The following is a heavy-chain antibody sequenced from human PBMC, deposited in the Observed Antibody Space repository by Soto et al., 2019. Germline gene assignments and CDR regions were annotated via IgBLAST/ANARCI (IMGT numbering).Heavy chain of an antibody. J-gene: IGHJ4*02. D-gene: IGHD3-16*01. CDR1: GIEFSNYA. CDR3: AKDGNWLDVYYDV. Sequence: EVQLLESGGGLVQPGGSLRLSCVGSGIEFSNYAMSWVRQAPGKGLEWVSIVSASGRSRYHADSVKGRFTISRDNSKNTLYLHMTHLRAEDRAVYYCAKDGNWLDVYYDVWGQGTPVTVSS. CDR2: VSASGRSR. V-gene: IGHV3-23*01.